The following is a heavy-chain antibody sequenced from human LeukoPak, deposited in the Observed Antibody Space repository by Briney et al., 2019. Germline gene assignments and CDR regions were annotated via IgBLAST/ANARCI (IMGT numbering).Heavy chain of an antibody. V-gene: IGHV1-2*02. J-gene: IGHJ4*02. CDR3: ARDRTRTGYSSGWYHDY. D-gene: IGHD6-19*01. CDR2: INPNIAGT. CDR1: GYTFTGYY. Sequence: ASVKVSCKASGYTFTGYYMHWVRQAPGQGLEWMGWINPNIAGTNHATKFPGRFTMTRDTSISTAYMELSRLRSDDTAVYYCARDRTRTGYSSGWYHDYWGQGTLVTVSS.